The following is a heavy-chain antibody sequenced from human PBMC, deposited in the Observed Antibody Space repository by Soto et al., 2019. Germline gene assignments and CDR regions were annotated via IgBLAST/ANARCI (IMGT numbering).Heavy chain of an antibody. J-gene: IGHJ3*02. CDR3: ATFYCSGVSCYVGDSFDI. D-gene: IGHD2-15*01. V-gene: IGHV1-69*02. Sequence: ASVKVSCKASGGTFSSYTISWVRQAPGQGLKWMGRIIPILGIANYAQKFQGRVTITADRSTSTAYMELSSLRSEDTAVYYCATFYCSGVSCYVGDSFDIWGQGTMVTGSS. CDR1: GGTFSSYT. CDR2: IIPILGIA.